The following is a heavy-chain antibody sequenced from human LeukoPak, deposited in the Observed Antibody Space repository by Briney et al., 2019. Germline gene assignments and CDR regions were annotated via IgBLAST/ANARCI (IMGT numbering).Heavy chain of an antibody. CDR3: ARGGYYDILTGYYPSLDY. V-gene: IGHV4-59*01. D-gene: IGHD3-9*01. CDR1: GGSISSYY. CDR2: IYYSGST. J-gene: IGHJ4*02. Sequence: PSETLSLTCTVSGGSISSYYWSWLRQPPGKGLEWIGYIYYSGSTNYNPTLKSRVTISVDTSKNQFSLKLSSVTAADTAVYYCARGGYYDILTGYYPSLDYWGQGTLVTVSS.